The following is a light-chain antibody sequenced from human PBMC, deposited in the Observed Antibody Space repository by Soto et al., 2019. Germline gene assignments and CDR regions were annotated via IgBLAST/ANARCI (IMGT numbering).Light chain of an antibody. Sequence: QSALTQPASVSGSPGQSITISCTGTSSDVGTYTPVSWYQQHPGKAPKLVIYEVNKRPAGVSKRFSGSKSGDTASLTISGLQAEDEADYYCSSYAGPITFYVFGTGTKLTVL. CDR1: SSDVGTYTP. V-gene: IGLV2-23*02. CDR3: SSYAGPITFYV. J-gene: IGLJ1*01. CDR2: EVN.